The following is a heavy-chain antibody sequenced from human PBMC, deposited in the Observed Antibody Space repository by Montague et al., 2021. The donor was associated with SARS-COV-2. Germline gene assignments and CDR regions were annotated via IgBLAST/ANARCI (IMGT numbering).Heavy chain of an antibody. D-gene: IGHD3-9*01. J-gene: IGHJ3*02. Sequence: CAISGDSVSSKSVAWNWLMQSPSRGLEWLGRTYYRSKWDSDYAESVKRRLVITPDTSKNQVSLQLNSVIPEDTAVYFCASSGITLTGLDAFDIWGQGTMVTGSS. V-gene: IGHV6-1*01. CDR3: ASSGITLTGLDAFDI. CDR1: GDSVSSKSVA. CDR2: TYYRSKWDS.